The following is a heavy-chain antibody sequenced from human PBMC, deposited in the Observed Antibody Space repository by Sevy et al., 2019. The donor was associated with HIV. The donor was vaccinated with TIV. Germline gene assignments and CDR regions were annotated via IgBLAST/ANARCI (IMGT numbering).Heavy chain of an antibody. Sequence: GGSLRLSCVASGFIFSNYDMNWVRQAPGKGMEWVSSISSASSYIYYADSVKGRFTLSRDNAMDSLYLQMHSLRSEDTAIYYCARALDYYDSGGYFYWGQGTLVTVSS. CDR3: ARALDYYDSGGYFY. CDR2: ISSASSYI. CDR1: GFIFSNYD. J-gene: IGHJ4*02. D-gene: IGHD3-22*01. V-gene: IGHV3-21*01.